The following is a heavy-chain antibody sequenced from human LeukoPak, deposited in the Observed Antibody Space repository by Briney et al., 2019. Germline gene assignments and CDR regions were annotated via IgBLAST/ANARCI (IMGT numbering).Heavy chain of an antibody. J-gene: IGHJ6*03. V-gene: IGHV1-2*02. D-gene: IGHD6-19*01. CDR2: INPNSGGT. CDR3: ARRSIAVAGTIYYHYMDV. CDR1: GGTFSSYA. Sequence: GASVKVSCKASGGTFSSYAISWVRQAPGQGLEWMGWINPNSGGTNYAQKFQGRVTMTRDTSISTAYMELSRLRSDDTAVYYCARRSIAVAGTIYYHYMDVWGKGTTVTISS.